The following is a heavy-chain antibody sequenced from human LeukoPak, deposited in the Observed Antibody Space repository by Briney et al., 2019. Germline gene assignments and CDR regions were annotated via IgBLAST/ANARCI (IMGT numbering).Heavy chain of an antibody. J-gene: IGHJ4*02. V-gene: IGHV5-51*01. CDR1: GYSFTSYW. CDR2: IYPGDSDT. D-gene: IGHD5-24*01. Sequence: GESLKISCKGSGYSFTSYWFGWVRQMPGKGLECMGIIYPGDSDTRYSPSFQGQVTISADKSISTAYLQWSSLKASDTAMYYCASSRDGYKGYFDYWGQGTLVTVSS. CDR3: ASSRDGYKGYFDY.